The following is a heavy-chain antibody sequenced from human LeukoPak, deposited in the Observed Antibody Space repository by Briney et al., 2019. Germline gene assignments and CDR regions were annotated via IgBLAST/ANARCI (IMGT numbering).Heavy chain of an antibody. CDR3: ARFTLYYYGSGSLNAYYFDY. V-gene: IGHV4-34*01. Sequence: SETLSLTCAVYGGSFSGYYWSWIRQPPGKGLEWIGEINHSGSTNYNPSLKSRVTISVDTSKIQFSLKLSSVTAADTAVYYCARFTLYYYGSGSLNAYYFDYWGQGTLVTVSS. CDR2: INHSGST. D-gene: IGHD3-10*01. CDR1: GGSFSGYY. J-gene: IGHJ4*02.